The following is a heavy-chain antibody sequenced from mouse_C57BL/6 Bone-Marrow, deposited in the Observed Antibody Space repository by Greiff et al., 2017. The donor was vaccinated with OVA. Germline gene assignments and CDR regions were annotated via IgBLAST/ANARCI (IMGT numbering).Heavy chain of an antibody. D-gene: IGHD3-2*02. CDR2: IHPNSGST. V-gene: IGHV1-64*01. CDR1: GYTFTSYW. J-gene: IGHJ4*01. Sequence: QVQLKQPGAELVKPGASVKLSCKASGYTFTSYWMHWVKQRPGQGLEWIGMIHPNSGSTNYNEKFKSKATLTVDKSSSTAYMQLSSLTSEDSAVYYCARRQLRLYAMDYWGQGTSVTVSS. CDR3: ARRQLRLYAMDY.